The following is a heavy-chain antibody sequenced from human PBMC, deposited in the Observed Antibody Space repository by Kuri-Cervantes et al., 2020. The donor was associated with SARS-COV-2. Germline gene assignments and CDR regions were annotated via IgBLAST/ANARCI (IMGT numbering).Heavy chain of an antibody. V-gene: IGHV3-23*01. CDR1: GFTFSSYA. CDR3: AKEGFFYGSGRHFDY. Sequence: ETLSLTCAAPGFTFSSYAMSWVRQAPGKGLEWVSAISGSGGSTYYADSVKGRFTISRDNSKNTLYLQMNSLRAEDTAVYYCAKEGFFYGSGRHFDYWGQGTLVTVSS. J-gene: IGHJ4*02. CDR2: ISGSGGST. D-gene: IGHD3-10*01.